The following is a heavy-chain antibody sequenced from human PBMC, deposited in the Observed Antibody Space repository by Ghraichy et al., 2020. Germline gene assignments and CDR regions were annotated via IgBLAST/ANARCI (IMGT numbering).Heavy chain of an antibody. V-gene: IGHV4-31*03. Sequence: SETLSLTCTVSGGSISSGGYYWSWIRQHPGKGLEWIGYIYYSGSTYYNPSLKSRVTISVDTSKNQFSLKLSSVTAADTAVYYCARSSPDPYFDYWGQGTLVTVSS. CDR2: IYYSGST. CDR1: GGSISSGGYY. J-gene: IGHJ4*02. CDR3: ARSSPDPYFDY.